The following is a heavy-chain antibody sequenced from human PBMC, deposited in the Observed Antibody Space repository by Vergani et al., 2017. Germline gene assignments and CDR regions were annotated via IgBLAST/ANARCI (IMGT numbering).Heavy chain of an antibody. CDR3: AREGVAYCSSTSCYTHWLDP. CDR2: IIPIFGTA. V-gene: IGHV1-69*01. J-gene: IGHJ5*02. Sequence: QVQLVQSGAEVKKPGSSVKVSCKASGGTFSSYAISWVRQAPGQGLEWMGGIIPIFGTANYAQKFQGRVTITADESTSTAYMELSSLRSEDTAVYYCAREGVAYCSSTSCYTHWLDPWGQGTLVTVSS. D-gene: IGHD2-2*02. CDR1: GGTFSSYA.